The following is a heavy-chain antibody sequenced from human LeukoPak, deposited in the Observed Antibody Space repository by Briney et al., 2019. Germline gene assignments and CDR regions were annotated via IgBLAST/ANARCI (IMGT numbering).Heavy chain of an antibody. J-gene: IGHJ3*02. D-gene: IGHD3-22*01. CDR2: ISSSGSTI. CDR3: ARKLYDSSGYYVYYAFDI. V-gene: IGHV3-11*04. Sequence: PGGSLRLSCAASGFTFSDYYMSWIRQAPGKGLEWVSYISSSGSTIYYADSVKGRFTISRDNAKNSLYLQMNSLRAEDTAVYYCARKLYDSSGYYVYYAFDIWGQGTMVTVSS. CDR1: GFTFSDYY.